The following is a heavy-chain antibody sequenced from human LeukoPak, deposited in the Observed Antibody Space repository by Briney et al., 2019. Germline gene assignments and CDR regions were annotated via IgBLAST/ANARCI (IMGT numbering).Heavy chain of an antibody. D-gene: IGHD4-17*01. CDR1: GFTFSSYA. Sequence: GSLRLSCAASGFTFSSYAMSWVRQAPGKGLEWVSAISGSGGSTYYADSVKGRFTISRDNSKNTLYLQMNSLRAEDTAVYYCAKADGDYPYYYYGMDVWGQGTTVTVSS. CDR3: AKADGDYPYYYYGMDV. J-gene: IGHJ6*02. V-gene: IGHV3-23*01. CDR2: ISGSGGST.